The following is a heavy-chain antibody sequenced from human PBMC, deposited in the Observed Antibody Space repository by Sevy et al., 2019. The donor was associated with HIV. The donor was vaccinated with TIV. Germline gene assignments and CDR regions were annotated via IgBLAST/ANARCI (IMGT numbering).Heavy chain of an antibody. CDR2: IIPIFGTA. V-gene: IGHV1-69*13. J-gene: IGHJ3*02. Sequence: ASVKVSCKASGGTFSSYAISWVRQAPGQGLEWMGGIIPIFGTANYAQKFQGRVTITADESTSTAYMELSSLRSEDTAGYYCARTRYYYGSGSYRVHAFDIWGQGTMVTVSS. CDR3: ARTRYYYGSGSYRVHAFDI. D-gene: IGHD3-10*01. CDR1: GGTFSSYA.